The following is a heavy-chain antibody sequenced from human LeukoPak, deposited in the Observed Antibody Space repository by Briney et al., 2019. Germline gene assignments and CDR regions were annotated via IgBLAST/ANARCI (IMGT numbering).Heavy chain of an antibody. CDR2: ISGSGGST. CDR3: ARSGTSVY. CDR1: GFTFSSYG. J-gene: IGHJ4*02. Sequence: TGGSLRLSCAASGFTFSSYGMSWVRQAPGKGLEWVSAISGSGGSTYYADSVKGRFTISRDNAKNSLYLQMNSLRAEDTAVYYCARSGTSVYWGQGTLVTVSS. V-gene: IGHV3-23*01. D-gene: IGHD2-15*01.